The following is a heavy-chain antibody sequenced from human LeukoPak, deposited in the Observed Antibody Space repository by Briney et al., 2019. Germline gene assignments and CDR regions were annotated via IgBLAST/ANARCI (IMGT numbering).Heavy chain of an antibody. CDR3: AKDSEDSSSWPFDY. CDR2: ISGSGGST. Sequence: GGSLRLSCAASGFTFSSYAVTWVRQAPGKGLEWVSAISGSGGSTYYADSVKGRFTISRDNSYNTLYLQMNSLRAEDTAVYYCAKDSEDSSSWPFDYWGQGTLVTVSS. D-gene: IGHD6-13*01. CDR1: GFTFSSYA. V-gene: IGHV3-23*01. J-gene: IGHJ4*02.